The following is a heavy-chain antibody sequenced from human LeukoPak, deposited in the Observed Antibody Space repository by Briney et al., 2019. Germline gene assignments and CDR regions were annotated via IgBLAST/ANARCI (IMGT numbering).Heavy chain of an antibody. J-gene: IGHJ6*02. D-gene: IGHD6-13*01. CDR2: ISSSSSYI. Sequence: GGSLRLSCAASGFTFSSYSMNWVRQAPGKGLEWVSSISSSSSYIYYADSVKGRFTISRDNAKNSLYLQMNSLRAEDTAVYYCARDVYSSSWPNYYYGMDVWGQGTTVAVSS. V-gene: IGHV3-21*01. CDR3: ARDVYSSSWPNYYYGMDV. CDR1: GFTFSSYS.